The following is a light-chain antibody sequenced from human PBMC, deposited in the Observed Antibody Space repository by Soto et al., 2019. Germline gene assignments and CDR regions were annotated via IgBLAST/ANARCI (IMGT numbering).Light chain of an antibody. CDR2: GAS. CDR3: QQYNNWPRAT. J-gene: IGKJ4*01. V-gene: IGKV3-15*01. CDR1: QSVSSN. Sequence: EIVITQSPATLSVSPGERATLSCRASQSVSSNLAWYQQKPGQAPRLLIYGASTRATGIPARFSGSGSGTEFTLTISSLQSEDFAVYYCQQYNNWPRATFGGGTKVDTK.